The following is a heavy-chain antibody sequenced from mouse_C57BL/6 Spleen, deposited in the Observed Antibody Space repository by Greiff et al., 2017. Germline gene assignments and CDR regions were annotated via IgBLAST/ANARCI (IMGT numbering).Heavy chain of an antibody. J-gene: IGHJ4*01. CDR3: ARHRYSNSYAMDY. CDR1: GFTFSDYY. CDR2: ISNGGGST. Sequence: EVQGVESGGGLVQPGGSLKLSCAASGFTFSDYYMYWVRQTPEKRLEWVAYISNGGGSTYYPDTVKGRFTISRDNAKNTLYLQMSRLKSEDTAMYYCARHRYSNSYAMDYWGQGTSVTVSS. D-gene: IGHD2-5*01. V-gene: IGHV5-12*01.